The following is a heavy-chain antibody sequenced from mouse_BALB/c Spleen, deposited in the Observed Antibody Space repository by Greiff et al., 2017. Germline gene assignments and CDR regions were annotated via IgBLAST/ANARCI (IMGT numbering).Heavy chain of an antibody. Sequence: EVKVIESGGGLVQPGGSMKLSCVASGFTFSNYWMNWVRQSPEKGLEWVAEIRLKSNNYATHYAESVKGRFTISRDDSKSSVYLQMNNLRAEDTGIYYCTRDGNYEKYFDYWGQGTTLTVSS. D-gene: IGHD2-1*01. J-gene: IGHJ2*01. CDR3: TRDGNYEKYFDY. CDR2: IRLKSNNYAT. V-gene: IGHV6-6*02. CDR1: GFTFSNYW.